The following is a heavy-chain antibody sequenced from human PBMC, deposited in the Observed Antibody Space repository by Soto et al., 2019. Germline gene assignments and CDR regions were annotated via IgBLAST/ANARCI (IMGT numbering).Heavy chain of an antibody. V-gene: IGHV1-69*12. J-gene: IGHJ6*02. CDR2: IIPIFRTP. CDR1: GDTFDTFA. D-gene: IGHD1-1*01. Sequence: QVQLVQSGAEVLKPGSSVKVSCKASGDTFDTFAISWVRQAPGQALEWMGGIIPIFRTPDYAQKFPSRVTIPADVSTCTASMELSSLGSEATAVYYCARNKDREQLGGNYYYALDVWGQGTTVTVSS. CDR3: ARNKDREQLGGNYYYALDV.